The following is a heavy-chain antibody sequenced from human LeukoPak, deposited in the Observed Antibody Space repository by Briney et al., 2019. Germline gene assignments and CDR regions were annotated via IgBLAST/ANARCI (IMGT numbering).Heavy chain of an antibody. J-gene: IGHJ3*02. Sequence: GGSLRPSCAASGFTFSSYAMSWVRQAPGKGLEWVSAISGSGGSTYYADSVKGRFTISRDNSKNTLYLQMNSLRAEDTAVYYCAKDRGAVDDAFDIWGQGTMVTVSS. V-gene: IGHV3-23*01. CDR1: GFTFSSYA. D-gene: IGHD3-10*01. CDR2: ISGSGGST. CDR3: AKDRGAVDDAFDI.